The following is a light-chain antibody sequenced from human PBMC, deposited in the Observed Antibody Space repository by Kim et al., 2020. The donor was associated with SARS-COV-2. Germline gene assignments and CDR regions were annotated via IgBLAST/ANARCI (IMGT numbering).Light chain of an antibody. CDR1: QSLLHSNGYNY. Sequence: EPASTSCRSSQSLLHSNGYNYLDWYLQKPGQSPQLLIYLSSTRASGVPDRFSGSGSGTDFTLKISRVEAEDVGVYYCMQALQTPKTFGQGTKLEI. J-gene: IGKJ2*01. V-gene: IGKV2-28*01. CDR2: LSS. CDR3: MQALQTPKT.